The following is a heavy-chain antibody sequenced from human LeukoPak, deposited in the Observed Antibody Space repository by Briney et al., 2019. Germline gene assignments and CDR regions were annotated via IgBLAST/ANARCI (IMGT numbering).Heavy chain of an antibody. CDR3: ARRLYDILTGYYFDY. D-gene: IGHD3-9*01. CDR2: IYPGDSDT. J-gene: IGHJ4*02. V-gene: IGHV5-51*01. Sequence: GESLKISCKGSGYSFTTYWIGWVRQMPGKGLEWMGIIYPGDSDTRYSPSFQGQVTISADKSISTAYLQWSSLKASDTAMYYCARRLYDILTGYYFDYWGQGTLVTVSS. CDR1: GYSFTTYW.